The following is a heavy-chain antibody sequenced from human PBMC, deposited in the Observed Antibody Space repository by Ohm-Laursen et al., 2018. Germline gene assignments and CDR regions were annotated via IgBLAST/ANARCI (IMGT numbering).Heavy chain of an antibody. CDR3: ARPGPGYYDF. CDR2: ISWNSGSI. CDR1: GFTFDDYA. J-gene: IGHJ4*02. D-gene: IGHD3-3*01. V-gene: IGHV3-9*01. Sequence: SLRLSCTATGFTFDDYAMHWVRQAPGKGLEWVSGISWNSGSIGYADSVKGRFTISRDNAKNSLYLQMNSLRAEDTAVYYCARPGPGYYDFWSQGTLVTVSS.